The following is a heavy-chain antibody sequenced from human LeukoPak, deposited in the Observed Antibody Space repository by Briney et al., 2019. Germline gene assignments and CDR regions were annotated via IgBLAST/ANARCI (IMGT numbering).Heavy chain of an antibody. CDR1: GYSFYSYW. D-gene: IGHD5-12*01. V-gene: IGHV5-51*01. Sequence: GESLKISCKGSGYSFYSYWIGWVRQMPGKGLEWMGIIYPGDSDTTYSPSFQGQVTISADKSISTAYLQWSSLEASDTAMYFCARSGYDYFYYYAMDIWGKGTTVTVSS. CDR3: ARSGYDYFYYYAMDI. CDR2: IYPGDSDT. J-gene: IGHJ6*04.